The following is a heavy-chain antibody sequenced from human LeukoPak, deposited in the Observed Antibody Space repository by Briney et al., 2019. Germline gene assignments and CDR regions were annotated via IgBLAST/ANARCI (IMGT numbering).Heavy chain of an antibody. CDR2: MQRDGAGK. CDR1: GFTVSTYG. V-gene: IGHV3-30*02. Sequence: GGSLRLSCAVSGFTVSTYGIQWVRQAPGKGLEWVALMQRDGAGKYFADSVRGRFTISRDMSRNTFYLQMSSLTAEDTAVYYCARVKVITFGGVIGPPRGAFDIWGQGTMVTVSS. CDR3: ARVKVITFGGVIGPPRGAFDI. D-gene: IGHD3-16*02. J-gene: IGHJ3*02.